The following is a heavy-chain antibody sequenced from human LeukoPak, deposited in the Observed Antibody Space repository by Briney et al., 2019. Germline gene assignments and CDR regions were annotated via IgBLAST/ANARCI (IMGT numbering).Heavy chain of an antibody. Sequence: GGSLRLSCAASGLTFSGAAVHSVPQAPGERGGWGGRIRGKANVYATAYAASVKGRFTIARVDSKNTVYLQMDSLQTKDPAVNYCPSPRYRSGATCYSSAYCGQGTLVTASS. CDR3: PSPRYRSGATCYSSAY. CDR1: GLTFSGAA. CDR2: IRGKANVYAT. D-gene: IGHD2-15*01. V-gene: IGHV3-73*01. J-gene: IGHJ4*02.